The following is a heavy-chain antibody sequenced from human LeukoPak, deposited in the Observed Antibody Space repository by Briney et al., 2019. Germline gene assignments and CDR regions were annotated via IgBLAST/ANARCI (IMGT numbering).Heavy chain of an antibody. V-gene: IGHV3-7*01. CDR1: QFNFNKFG. CDR3: ARDRDMGYSSPNY. J-gene: IGHJ4*02. Sequence: GGSLRLSCATSQFNFNKFGMTWVRQAPGKGLEWVANIKQDGSEKYYVDSVKGRFTISRDNAKNSLYLQMNSLRAEDTAVYYCARDRDMGYSSPNYWGQGTLVTVSS. CDR2: IKQDGSEK. D-gene: IGHD5-18*01.